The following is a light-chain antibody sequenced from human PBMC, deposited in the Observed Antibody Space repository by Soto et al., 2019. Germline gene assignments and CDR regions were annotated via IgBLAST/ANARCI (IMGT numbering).Light chain of an antibody. CDR3: QQGSNWPVT. CDR1: QSVSSY. V-gene: IGKV3-11*01. Sequence: EIVLTQSPATLSLSPGERATLSCRASQSVSSYLAWYQQKAGQAPRLLIYDASNRATGIPARFSGSGSGTDFSLTISSLEPEDFAVYYCQQGSNWPVTFGQGTRLEIK. J-gene: IGKJ5*01. CDR2: DAS.